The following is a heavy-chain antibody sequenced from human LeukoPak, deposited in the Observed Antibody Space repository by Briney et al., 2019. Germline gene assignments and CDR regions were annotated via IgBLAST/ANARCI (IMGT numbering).Heavy chain of an antibody. J-gene: IGHJ4*02. Sequence: ESGPTLVNRTQTLTLTCTFSGFSLSTSGMCVSWISQPPGKALDGLARIDWDHDKYYSTSLKTRLTIYKDTSKNQVVLTMTNMDPVDTATYYCARSSGGWGIRPFDYWGQGTLVTVSS. CDR1: GFSLSTSGMC. V-gene: IGHV2-70*11. CDR2: IDWDHDK. CDR3: ARSSGGWGIRPFDY. D-gene: IGHD3-10*01.